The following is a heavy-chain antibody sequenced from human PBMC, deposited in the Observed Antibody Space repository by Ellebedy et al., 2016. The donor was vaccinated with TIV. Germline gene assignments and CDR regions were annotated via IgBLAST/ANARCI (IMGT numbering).Heavy chain of an antibody. Sequence: GESLKISCAASGFTFSSYAMSWVRQAPGKGLEWVSAISGSGGSTYYADSVKGRFTISRDNSKNTLYLQMNSLRAEDTAVYYCAKDRFECSGGSCYAYFDYWGQGTLVTVSS. D-gene: IGHD2-15*01. J-gene: IGHJ4*02. CDR1: GFTFSSYA. V-gene: IGHV3-23*01. CDR2: ISGSGGST. CDR3: AKDRFECSGGSCYAYFDY.